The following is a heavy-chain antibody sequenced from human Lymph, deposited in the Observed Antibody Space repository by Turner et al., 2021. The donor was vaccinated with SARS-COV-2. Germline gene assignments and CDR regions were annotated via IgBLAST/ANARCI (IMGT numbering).Heavy chain of an antibody. CDR3: ARSLGYSSGWYGDAFDI. Sequence: QVQLVQSGAEVKKPGASVKVSCKASGYTFTGYYVHWVRQAPGQGLEWMGWINPNSSGTDYAQNLQGRVTMTRDTSISTAYMELSRLSSDDTAVYYCARSLGYSSGWYGDAFDIWGLGTMVTVSS. CDR1: GYTFTGYY. CDR2: INPNSSGT. D-gene: IGHD6-19*01. J-gene: IGHJ3*02. V-gene: IGHV1-2*02.